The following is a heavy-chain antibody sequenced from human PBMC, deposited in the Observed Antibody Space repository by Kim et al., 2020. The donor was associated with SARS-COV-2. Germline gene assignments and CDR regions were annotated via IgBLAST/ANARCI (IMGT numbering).Heavy chain of an antibody. CDR2: TT. V-gene: IGHV4-59*08. CDR3: ARLSSPGFDP. J-gene: IGHJ5*02. Sequence: TTNYNPSLKSRVTISVDTSKNQFSLKLSSVTAADTAVYYCARLSSPGFDPWGQGTLVTVSS.